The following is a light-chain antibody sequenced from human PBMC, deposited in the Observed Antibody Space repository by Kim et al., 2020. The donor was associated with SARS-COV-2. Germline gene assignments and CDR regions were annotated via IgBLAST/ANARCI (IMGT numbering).Light chain of an antibody. Sequence: HTAPRNCTGNGNNVGNEGAAWLQQHLGHPPNLLSGRNHNRPSGISERLSASRSGNTASLTITGLQPEDEADYYCSAWDSSLSGWVFGGGTKVTVL. J-gene: IGLJ3*02. V-gene: IGLV10-54*01. CDR3: SAWDSSLSGWV. CDR1: GNNVGNEG. CDR2: RNH.